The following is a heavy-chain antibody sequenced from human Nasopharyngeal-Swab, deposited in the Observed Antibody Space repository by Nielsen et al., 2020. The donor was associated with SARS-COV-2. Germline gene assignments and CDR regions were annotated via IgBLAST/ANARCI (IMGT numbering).Heavy chain of an antibody. CDR2: INHSGST. J-gene: IGHJ6*02. CDR1: GGSISSSSYY. CDR3: ARGRCSSTSCRGCSGGSCYYGMDV. D-gene: IGHD2-2*01. Sequence: SETLSLTCTVSGGSISSSSYYWSWIRQPPGKGLEWIGEINHSGSTNYNPSLKSRVTISVDTSKNQFPLKLSSVTAADTAVYYCARGRCSSTSCRGCSGGSCYYGMDVWGQGTTVTVSS. V-gene: IGHV4-39*06.